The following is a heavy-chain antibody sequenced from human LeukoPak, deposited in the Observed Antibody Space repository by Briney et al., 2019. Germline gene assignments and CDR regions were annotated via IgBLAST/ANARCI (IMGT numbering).Heavy chain of an antibody. V-gene: IGHV3-23*01. CDR1: GFTFSNYA. CDR2: ITGSGGNT. D-gene: IGHD3-9*01. J-gene: IGHJ4*02. CDR3: AKWGDFDVLTGYYVPDF. Sequence: PAASLRLSCAASGFTFSNYAMSWVRQAQGKGLEWVSAITGSGGNTYYADSVKGRFTISRDNSKNTLYLQMNSLRDEDTAVYYCAKWGDFDVLTGYYVPDFWGQGTLVTVSS.